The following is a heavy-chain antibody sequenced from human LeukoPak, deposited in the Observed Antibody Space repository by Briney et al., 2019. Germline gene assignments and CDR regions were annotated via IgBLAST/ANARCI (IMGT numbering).Heavy chain of an antibody. CDR2: IIPIFGTA. CDR1: GYTFTSYA. CDR3: ASYKCSGGSCYLDY. Sequence: GASVKVSCKASGYTFTSYAISWVRQAPGQGLEWMGRIIPIFGTANYAQKFQGRVTITTDESTSTAYMELSSLRSEDTAVYYCASYKCSGGSCYLDYWGQGTLVTVSS. J-gene: IGHJ4*02. D-gene: IGHD2-15*01. V-gene: IGHV1-69*05.